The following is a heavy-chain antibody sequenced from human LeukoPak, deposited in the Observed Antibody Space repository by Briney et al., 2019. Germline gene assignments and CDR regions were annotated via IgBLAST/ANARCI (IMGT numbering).Heavy chain of an antibody. CDR3: VKAPYSSSWFVY. V-gene: IGHV3-64D*09. D-gene: IGHD6-13*01. J-gene: IGHJ4*02. CDR2: ISSNGGST. Sequence: GGSLRLSCSSSGFTFSSYAMHWVRQAPGKGLEYVSAISSNGGSTYYADSLKGRFTISRDNSKNTLYLQMSSLRADDTAVYYCVKAPYSSSWFVYWGQGTLVTVSS. CDR1: GFTFSSYA.